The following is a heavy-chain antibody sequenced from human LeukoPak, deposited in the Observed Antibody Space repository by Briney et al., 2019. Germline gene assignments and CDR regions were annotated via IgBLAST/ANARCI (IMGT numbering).Heavy chain of an antibody. Sequence: GGSLRLSCAASGFTFSRNAMTWVRQAPGKGLEWVSSITGSGTTTYYADSVKGRFTISRHNSENALYLQMNSLRAEDSAVYYCARGHYGGNSALDYWGQGTLVTVSS. D-gene: IGHD4-23*01. CDR3: ARGHYGGNSALDY. J-gene: IGHJ4*02. V-gene: IGHV3-23*01. CDR1: GFTFSRNA. CDR2: ITGSGTTT.